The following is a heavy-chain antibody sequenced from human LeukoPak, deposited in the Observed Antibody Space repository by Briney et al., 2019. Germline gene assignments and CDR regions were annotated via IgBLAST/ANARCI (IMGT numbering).Heavy chain of an antibody. D-gene: IGHD3-22*01. CDR1: GFTFNNYA. CDR2: ISNTGGST. CDR3: ARRGYYYDSVGYYYFDY. Sequence: GGSLRLSCAASGFTFNNYAMSWVRQAPGKGLEWVSAISNTGGSTYYADSVKGRFTISRDNSKNTLYLQMTSLRAEDAAVYYCARRGYYYDSVGYYYFDYWGQGTLVTVSS. V-gene: IGHV3-23*01. J-gene: IGHJ4*02.